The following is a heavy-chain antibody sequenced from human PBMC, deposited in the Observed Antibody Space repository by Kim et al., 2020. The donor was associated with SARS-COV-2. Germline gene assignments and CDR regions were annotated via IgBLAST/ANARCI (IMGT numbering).Heavy chain of an antibody. CDR1: GDSVSSNRAA. J-gene: IGHJ4*02. CDR3: AKGTLEGGFDY. CDR2: TYYRSKFYF. V-gene: IGHV6-1*01. Sequence: SQTLSLSCAISGDSVSSNRAAWHWIRQSPSRGLEWLGRTYYRSKFYFDYAASVKSRIIINPDTSNNQFSLQVSSMTPVDAAVYYCAKGTLEGGFDYWGQGTLVTVSS.